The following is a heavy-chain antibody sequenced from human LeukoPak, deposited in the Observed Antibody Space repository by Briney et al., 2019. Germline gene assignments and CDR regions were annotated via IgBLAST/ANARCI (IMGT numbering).Heavy chain of an antibody. CDR3: ARDMGFGQLRLGELSSPFDY. D-gene: IGHD3-16*02. V-gene: IGHV3-11*04. Sequence: GGSLRLSCAASGFTFSDYYMSWIRQAPGKGLEWVSYISSSSSTIYYADSVKGRFTISRDNAKNSLYLQMNSLRAEDTAVYYCARDMGFGQLRLGELSSPFDYWGQGTLVTVSS. J-gene: IGHJ4*02. CDR2: ISSSSSTI. CDR1: GFTFSDYY.